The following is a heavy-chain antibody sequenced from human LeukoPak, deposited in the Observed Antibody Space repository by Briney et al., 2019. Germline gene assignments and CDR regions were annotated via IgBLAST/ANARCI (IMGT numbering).Heavy chain of an antibody. CDR3: ARGGYDILTGYHNFDY. D-gene: IGHD3-9*01. Sequence: ASVMVSCKASGYTFTSYDINWVRQATGQGLEWMGWMNPNSGNTGYAQKFQGRVTMTRNTSISTAYMELSSLRSEDTAVYYCARGGYDILTGYHNFDYWGQGTLVTVSS. CDR2: MNPNSGNT. CDR1: GYTFTSYD. J-gene: IGHJ4*02. V-gene: IGHV1-8*01.